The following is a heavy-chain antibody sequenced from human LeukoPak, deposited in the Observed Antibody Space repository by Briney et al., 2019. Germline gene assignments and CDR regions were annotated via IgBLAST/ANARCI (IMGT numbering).Heavy chain of an antibody. D-gene: IGHD3-16*02. V-gene: IGHV3-21*04. CDR3: AKDPGELSLLDY. CDR1: GFTFSSYT. CDR2: ITRSSDYI. Sequence: GGSLRLSCVASGFTFSSYTMNWVRQAPGKGLEFVSSITRSSDYIYYADSVKGRFTISRDNAKHSVYLQMSSLRAEDTAVYYCAKDPGELSLLDYWGQGTLVAVSS. J-gene: IGHJ4*02.